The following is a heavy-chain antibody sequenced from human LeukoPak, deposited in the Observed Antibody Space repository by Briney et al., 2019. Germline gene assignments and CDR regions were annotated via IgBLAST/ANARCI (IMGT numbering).Heavy chain of an antibody. J-gene: IGHJ3*02. V-gene: IGHV3-11*04. CDR1: GFTFSDYY. D-gene: IGHD6-25*01. CDR2: ISSSGSTI. CDR3: ARAQHPGKYSSGAFDI. Sequence: GGSLRLSCAASGFTFSDYYMSWIRQAPGKGLEWVSYISSSGSTIYYADSVKGRFTISRDNAKNSLYLQMNSLRAEDTAVYYCARAQHPGKYSSGAFDIWGQGTMVTVSS.